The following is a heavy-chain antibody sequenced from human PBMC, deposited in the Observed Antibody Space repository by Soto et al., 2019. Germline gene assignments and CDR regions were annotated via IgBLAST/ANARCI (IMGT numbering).Heavy chain of an antibody. D-gene: IGHD6-19*01. CDR1: GGSFSGYY. CDR2: INHSGST. V-gene: IGHV4-34*01. CDR3: ARKYRSGWYDGVQMAYNWFDP. J-gene: IGHJ5*02. Sequence: SETLSLTCAVYGGSFSGYYWSWIRQPPGKGLEWIGEINHSGSTNYNPSLKSRVTISVDTSKNQFSLKLSSVTAADTAVYYCARKYRSGWYDGVQMAYNWFDPWGQGTLVTVS.